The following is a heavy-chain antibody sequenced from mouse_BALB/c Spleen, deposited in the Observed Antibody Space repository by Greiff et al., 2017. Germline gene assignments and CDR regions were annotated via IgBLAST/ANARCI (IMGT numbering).Heavy chain of an antibody. J-gene: IGHJ1*01. D-gene: IGHD2-1*01. CDR3: ARNYGNYPYWYFDV. CDR1: GYTFTDYW. V-gene: IGHV1-69*01. CDR2: IDTSDSYT. Sequence: VQLQQPGAELVMPGASVKMSCKASGYTFTDYWMHWVKQRPGQGLEWIGAIDTSDSYTSYNQKFKGKATLTVDESSSTAYMQLSSLTSEDSAVYYCARNYGNYPYWYFDVWGAGTTVTVSS.